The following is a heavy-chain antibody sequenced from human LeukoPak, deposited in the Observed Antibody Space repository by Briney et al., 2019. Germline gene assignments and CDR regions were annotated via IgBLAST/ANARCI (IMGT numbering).Heavy chain of an antibody. V-gene: IGHV4-59*12. Sequence: SETLSLTCTVSGGSLSSYYWSWIRQPPGKGLEWIGYIYHSGSTYYNPSLKSRVTISVDRSKNQFSLKLSSVTAADTAVYYCARGGYCSSTSCYKGDNWFDPWGQGTLVTVSS. CDR1: GGSLSSYY. D-gene: IGHD2-2*02. CDR3: ARGGYCSSTSCYKGDNWFDP. CDR2: IYHSGST. J-gene: IGHJ5*02.